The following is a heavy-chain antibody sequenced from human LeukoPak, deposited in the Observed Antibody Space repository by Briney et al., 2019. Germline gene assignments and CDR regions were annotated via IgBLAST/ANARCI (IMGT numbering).Heavy chain of an antibody. J-gene: IGHJ3*02. CDR2: IGFGGGEGTA. V-gene: IGHV3-48*02. CDR1: GFTFSDYS. Sequence: GGSLRLSCAASGFTFSDYSMNWVRQAPGKGLEWISYIGFGGGEGTAYYADSVRGRFTISRDNAKNSLYLQTTSLRDEDTVVYYCARDHNWAFDIWGQGTVVTVSS. CDR3: ARDHNWAFDI.